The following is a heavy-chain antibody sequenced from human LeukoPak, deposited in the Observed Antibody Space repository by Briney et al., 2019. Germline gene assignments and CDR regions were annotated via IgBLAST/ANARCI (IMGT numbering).Heavy chain of an antibody. D-gene: IGHD5-18*01. Sequence: TSETLSLTCTVSGGSISSYYWSWIRQPPGKGLEWIGYIYYSGSTNYNPSLKSRVTISVDTSKNQFSLKLSSVTAADTAVYYCARGHTAMVPYYFDYWGQGTLVTVSS. CDR3: ARGHTAMVPYYFDY. J-gene: IGHJ4*02. CDR1: GGSISSYY. V-gene: IGHV4-59*01. CDR2: IYYSGST.